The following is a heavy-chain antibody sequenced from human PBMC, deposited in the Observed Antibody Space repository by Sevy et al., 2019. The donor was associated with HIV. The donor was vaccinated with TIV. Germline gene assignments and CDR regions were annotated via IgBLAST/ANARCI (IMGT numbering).Heavy chain of an antibody. CDR1: GFTFSSYA. CDR3: AGARYDSSGSFDAFDI. J-gene: IGHJ3*02. CDR2: IFRSGDVT. V-gene: IGHV3-23*01. Sequence: GGSLRLSCTASGFTFSSYAMNWVRQAPGKGLEWVSTIFRSGDVTYYADSVKGRFTISRDNSRNTLYLQMNSLRAEDTAVYYGAGARYDSSGSFDAFDIWGQGTMVTVSS. D-gene: IGHD3-22*01.